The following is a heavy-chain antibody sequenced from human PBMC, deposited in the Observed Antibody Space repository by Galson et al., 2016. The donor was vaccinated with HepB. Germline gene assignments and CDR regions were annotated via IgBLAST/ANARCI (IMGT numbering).Heavy chain of an antibody. D-gene: IGHD3-16*01. Sequence: SLRLSCAASGFTFSSYPMAWVRQAPGKGLEWVSGISSTGGSPYYADSVKGRFSITRDNAKTTLYLQRNSLECEDTALYYCAKDPNAIGGGVVTYLDFWGQGTLVTVSS. CDR2: ISSTGGSP. CDR1: GFTFSSYP. J-gene: IGHJ4*02. V-gene: IGHV3-23*01. CDR3: AKDPNAIGGGVVTYLDF.